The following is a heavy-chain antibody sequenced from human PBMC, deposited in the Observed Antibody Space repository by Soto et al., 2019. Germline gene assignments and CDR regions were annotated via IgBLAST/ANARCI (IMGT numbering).Heavy chain of an antibody. Sequence: PVGSLRLSCAASGFTVSSNYMSWVRQAPGKGLEWVSVIHSGGSTYYADSVKGRFTISRDNSKNTLYLQMNSLRAEDTAVYYCARGRGIAAAGFYFDYWGQGTLVTVSS. V-gene: IGHV3-53*01. J-gene: IGHJ4*02. CDR3: ARGRGIAAAGFYFDY. CDR1: GFTVSSNY. D-gene: IGHD6-13*01. CDR2: IHSGGST.